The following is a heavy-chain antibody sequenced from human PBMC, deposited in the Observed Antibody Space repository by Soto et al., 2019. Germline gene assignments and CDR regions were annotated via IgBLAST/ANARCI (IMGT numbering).Heavy chain of an antibody. CDR2: IIPIFGTA. Sequence: SVKVSCKASGGTFSSYAISWVRQAPGQGLEWMGGIIPIFGTANYAQKFQGRVTITADKSTSTAYMELSSLRSEDTAVYYCARDLDIAAAGPYYYYYGMDVWGQGTTVTVSS. D-gene: IGHD6-13*01. CDR1: GGTFSSYA. V-gene: IGHV1-69*06. J-gene: IGHJ6*02. CDR3: ARDLDIAAAGPYYYYYGMDV.